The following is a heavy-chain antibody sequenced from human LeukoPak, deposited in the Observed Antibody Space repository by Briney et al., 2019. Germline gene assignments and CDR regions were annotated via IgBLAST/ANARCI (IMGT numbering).Heavy chain of an antibody. V-gene: IGHV3-7*01. CDR2: IKQDESEK. J-gene: IGHJ4*02. CDR3: ARDKIEGPTKLDY. D-gene: IGHD1-1*01. Sequence: GSLRLSCAASGFTFSSDWMSWVRQAPGKGLEWVANIKQDESEKYYVDSLKGRFTISRDNAKNSLYLQMNSLRAEDTAVYYCARDKIEGPTKLDYWGQGILVTVSS. CDR1: GFTFSSDW.